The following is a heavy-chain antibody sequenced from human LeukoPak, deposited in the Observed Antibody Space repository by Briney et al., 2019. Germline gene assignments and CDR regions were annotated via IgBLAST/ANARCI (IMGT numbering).Heavy chain of an antibody. J-gene: IGHJ6*02. CDR1: GFTFSAYD. CDR3: AREVLGPAPGPGQGGLDV. CDR2: IGTLGDT. V-gene: IGHV3-13*01. Sequence: GGSLRLSCAASGFTFSAYDMHWVRQITGKGLAWDSSIGTLGDTYYPGSVKGRFTISRENASNSLYLEMNSLRVVDTAVYYCAREVLGPAPGPGQGGLDVWGQGTTVTVSS. D-gene: IGHD6-13*01.